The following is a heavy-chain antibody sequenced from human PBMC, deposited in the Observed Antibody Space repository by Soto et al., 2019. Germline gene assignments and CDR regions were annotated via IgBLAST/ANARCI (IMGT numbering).Heavy chain of an antibody. V-gene: IGHV4-4*02. J-gene: IGHJ4*02. CDR2: IYHSGST. CDR1: GGSISSSNW. CDR3: AGVDTAMGNLFDY. D-gene: IGHD5-18*01. Sequence: PSETLSLTCAVSGGSISSSNWWSWVRQPPGKGLEWIGEIYHSGSTNYNPSLKSRVTISVDKSKNQFSLKLSSVTAADTAVYYCAGVDTAMGNLFDYWGQGTLVTVPS.